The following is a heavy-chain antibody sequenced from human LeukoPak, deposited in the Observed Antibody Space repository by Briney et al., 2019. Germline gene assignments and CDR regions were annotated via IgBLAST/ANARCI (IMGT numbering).Heavy chain of an antibody. D-gene: IGHD3-22*01. CDR2: ISGSDGST. J-gene: IGHJ4*02. V-gene: IGHV3-23*01. Sequence: PGGSLRLSCAASGFTFSSYGMNSVRQAPEKGLEWVSSISGSDGSTYSADSVKGRFTISRDNSKNTLYLQMNSLRAEDTAVYYCAKAPRKHYYDSSGYYSYWGQGTLVTVSS. CDR3: AKAPRKHYYDSSGYYSY. CDR1: GFTFSSYG.